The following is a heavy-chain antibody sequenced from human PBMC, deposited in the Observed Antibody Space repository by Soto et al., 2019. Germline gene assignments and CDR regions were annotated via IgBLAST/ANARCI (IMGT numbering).Heavy chain of an antibody. J-gene: IGHJ4*02. V-gene: IGHV4-4*02. CDR1: GDSINSRHW. Sequence: ETLSLTCTVSGDSINSRHWWIWVRQPPGKGLEWIGQISHSGSTNYNPSLTSRVTISVDKSKNHFSLKLTSVTAADTAVYYCATRHFWSGHWTDRRLDYWGQGTLVTVSS. CDR2: ISHSGST. D-gene: IGHD3-3*02. CDR3: ATRHFWSGHWTDRRLDY.